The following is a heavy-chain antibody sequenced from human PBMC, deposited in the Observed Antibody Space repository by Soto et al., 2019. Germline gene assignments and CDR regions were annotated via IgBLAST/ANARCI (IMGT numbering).Heavy chain of an antibody. CDR2: LTSGGGT. D-gene: IGHD5-12*01. CDR3: AKDGDLYSGYSDH. V-gene: IGHV3-23*01. J-gene: IGHJ4*02. Sequence: EVQLLESGGGLVQPGGSLRLSCEASGFILNSYGMSWVRQAPGKGLEWVSTLTSGGGTHYADAVKGRFTISRENSKNTLYLQTNSLRAEDTAVYYCAKDGDLYSGYSDHWGQGTLVTGSS. CDR1: GFILNSYG.